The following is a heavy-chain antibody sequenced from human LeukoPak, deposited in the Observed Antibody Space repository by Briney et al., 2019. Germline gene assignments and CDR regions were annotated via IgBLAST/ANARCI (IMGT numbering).Heavy chain of an antibody. D-gene: IGHD6-13*01. CDR3: ARSSRAIAAAAPFDP. CDR1: GYTFTSYD. CDR2: MDPNSGNT. Sequence: ASVKVSCKASGYTFTSYDINWVRQATGQGLEWMGWMDPNSGNTGYAQKFQGRVTITRNTSISTAYMELSSLKASDTAMYYCARSSRAIAAAAPFDPWGQGTLVTVSS. V-gene: IGHV1-8*03. J-gene: IGHJ5*02.